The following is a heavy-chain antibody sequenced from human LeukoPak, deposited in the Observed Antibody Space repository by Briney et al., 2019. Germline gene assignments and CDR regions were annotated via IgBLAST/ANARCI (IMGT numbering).Heavy chain of an antibody. J-gene: IGHJ6*02. Sequence: ASVKVSCKASGYTFTGYYMHWVRQAPGQGLEWMGWINPNSGGTNYAQKFQGRVTMTRDTSISAAYMELSRLRSDDTAVYYCAGEARVRGVMVAPRHARGMDVWGQGTTVTVSS. V-gene: IGHV1-2*02. CDR3: AGEARVRGVMVAPRHARGMDV. D-gene: IGHD3-10*01. CDR2: INPNSGGT. CDR1: GYTFTGYY.